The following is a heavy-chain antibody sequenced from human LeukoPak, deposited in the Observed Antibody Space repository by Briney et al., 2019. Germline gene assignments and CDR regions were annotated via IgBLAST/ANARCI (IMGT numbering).Heavy chain of an antibody. CDR2: INPNSGGT. CDR3: ARGKRARDSRPLYYFDY. Sequence: ASVKVSCKASGYPFTSYYMHWVRQAPGQGLEWMGWINPNSGGTNYAQKFQGWVTMTRDTSISTAYMELSRLRSDDTAVYYCARGKRARDSRPLYYFDYWGQGTLVTVSS. J-gene: IGHJ4*02. V-gene: IGHV1-2*04. CDR1: GYPFTSYY. D-gene: IGHD3-22*01.